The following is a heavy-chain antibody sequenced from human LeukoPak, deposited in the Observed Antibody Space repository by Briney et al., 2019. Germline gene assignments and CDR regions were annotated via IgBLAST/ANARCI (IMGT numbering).Heavy chain of an antibody. CDR1: GYRFSSYW. J-gene: IGHJ4*02. Sequence: GESLKISCKGSGYRFSSYWIGWVRQMPGKGLEWMGIIYPGDSDTRYSPSFQGQVTISADKSISTAYLQWSSLKASDTAMNYCARTDRTEDPLDYWGQGTLVTVSS. D-gene: IGHD1-1*01. CDR3: ARTDRTEDPLDY. V-gene: IGHV5-51*01. CDR2: IYPGDSDT.